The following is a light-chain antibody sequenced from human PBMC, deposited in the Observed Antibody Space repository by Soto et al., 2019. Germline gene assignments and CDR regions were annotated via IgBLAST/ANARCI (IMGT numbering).Light chain of an antibody. V-gene: IGLV2-14*01. J-gene: IGLJ1*01. CDR2: DVT. CDR1: SSDVGAYNY. Sequence: QSALTQPASVSGPPGQSITISCTGTSSDVGAYNYVSWYQHHPGKAPRLVIYDVTNRPSGISDRFSGSKSGNTASLTISGLLAEDEADYYCASYTTISTSVFGTGTKVTV. CDR3: ASYTTISTSV.